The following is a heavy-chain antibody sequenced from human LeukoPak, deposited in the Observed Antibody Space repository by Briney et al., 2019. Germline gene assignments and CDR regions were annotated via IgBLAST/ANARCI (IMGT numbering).Heavy chain of an antibody. D-gene: IGHD3-22*01. J-gene: IGHJ4*02. CDR1: GFTFSSYA. Sequence: GGSLRLSCAASGFTFSSYAMHWVRQAPGKGLEWVAVISYDGSNKYYADSVKGRFTISRDNAKNTLYLQMNSLRAEDTAVYYCARRKDYYDSSGYYYAFDYWGQGTLVTVSS. V-gene: IGHV3-30-3*01. CDR2: ISYDGSNK. CDR3: ARRKDYYDSSGYYYAFDY.